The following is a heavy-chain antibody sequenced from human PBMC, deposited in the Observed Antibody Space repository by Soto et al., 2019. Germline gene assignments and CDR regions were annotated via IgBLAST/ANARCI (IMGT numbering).Heavy chain of an antibody. J-gene: IGHJ6*02. CDR3: ARDGRNYGMDV. CDR2: IYYSGST. CDR1: GGSISSGSYY. D-gene: IGHD2-15*01. Sequence: SETLSLTWTVSGGSISSGSYYWSWIRQPPGKGLEWIGYIYYSGSTNYNPSLKSRVTISVDTSKNQFSLKLSSVTAADTAVYYCARDGRNYGMDVWGQGTTVTVSS. V-gene: IGHV4-61*01.